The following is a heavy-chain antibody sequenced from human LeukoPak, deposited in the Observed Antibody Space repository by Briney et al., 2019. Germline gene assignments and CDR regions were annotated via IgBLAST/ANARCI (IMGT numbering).Heavy chain of an antibody. CDR3: ASGRRAAAGTWTEYFQH. V-gene: IGHV4-59*01. CDR1: GGSISSYY. D-gene: IGHD6-13*01. J-gene: IGHJ1*01. Sequence: SETLSLTCTVSGGSISSYYWSWIRQPPGKGLEWIGYIYYSGSTNYNPSLKSRVTISVDTSENQFSLKLSSVTAADTAVYYCASGRRAAAGTWTEYFQHWGQGTLVTVSS. CDR2: IYYSGST.